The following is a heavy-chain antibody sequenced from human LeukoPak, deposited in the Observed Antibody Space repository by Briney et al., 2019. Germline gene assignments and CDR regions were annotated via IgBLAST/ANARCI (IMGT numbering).Heavy chain of an antibody. V-gene: IGHV3-30*03. CDR1: GITFSRHG. D-gene: IGHD3-3*01. CDR3: AREATWGEWYFDH. J-gene: IGHJ4*02. Sequence: PGGSLRLSCVASGITFSRHGMDWVRQAPGKGLEWVAVIADDGGVKQYADSVKGRFTVSRDNSKSTLYLQMNGLSVEDTAIYYCAREATWGEWYFDHWGQGTQVTVSS. CDR2: IADDGGVK.